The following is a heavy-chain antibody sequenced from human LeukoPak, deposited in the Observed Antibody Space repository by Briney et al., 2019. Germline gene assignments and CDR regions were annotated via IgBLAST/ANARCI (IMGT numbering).Heavy chain of an antibody. J-gene: IGHJ4*02. Sequence: PGGSLRLSCAASGFTFSSYAMSWVRQAPGKGLEWVSAISGSGGSTYYADSVKGRFTISRDNSKNTLYLQMNSLRAEDTAVYYCAKSPHSYGDTARSDYWGQGTLVTVSS. CDR3: AKSPHSYGDTARSDY. CDR1: GFTFSSYA. D-gene: IGHD4-17*01. CDR2: ISGSGGST. V-gene: IGHV3-23*01.